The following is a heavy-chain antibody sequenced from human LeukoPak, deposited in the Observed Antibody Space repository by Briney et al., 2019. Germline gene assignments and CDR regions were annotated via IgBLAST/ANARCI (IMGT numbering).Heavy chain of an antibody. D-gene: IGHD6-19*01. CDR2: ISGYNGNT. V-gene: IGHV1-18*04. J-gene: IGHJ4*02. Sequence: GASVKVSCKASGYTFSSYGISWVRQAPGQGLEWMGWISGYNGNTNYAQKLQGRVTMTTDTSTITAYMELRSLRSDDTAVYYCARDVSGWSYFDYWGQGTLVTVSS. CDR1: GYTFSSYG. CDR3: ARDVSGWSYFDY.